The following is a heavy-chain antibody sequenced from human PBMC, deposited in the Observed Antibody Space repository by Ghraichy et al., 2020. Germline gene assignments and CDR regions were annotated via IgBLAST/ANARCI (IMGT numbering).Heavy chain of an antibody. CDR1: GFTFSRYA. J-gene: IGHJ6*02. Sequence: GGSLRLSCVDSGFTFSRYAMSWVRQAPGKGLEWVSTISGGGDSTYYADSVKGRFTISRDNSKNTVYLHMNSLRADDTALYFCAKDIRICSDGICYSHYYYGMGVWGQGTTVTVSS. CDR2: ISGGGDST. CDR3: AKDIRICSDGICYSHYYYGMGV. D-gene: IGHD2-15*01. V-gene: IGHV3-23*01.